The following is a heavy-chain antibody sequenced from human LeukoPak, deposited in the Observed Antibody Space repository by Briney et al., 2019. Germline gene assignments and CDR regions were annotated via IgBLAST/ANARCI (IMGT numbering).Heavy chain of an antibody. J-gene: IGHJ5*02. D-gene: IGHD2-2*01. CDR2: VNPNSGNT. V-gene: IGHV1-8*01. CDR3: ARRYCSSTSCYLVSWFDP. CDR1: GYTFTSYD. Sequence: ASVKVSCKASGYTFTSYDINWVRQATGQGLEWMGWVNPNSGNTGYAQKFQGRVTRTRNTSISTAYMELSSLRSEDTAVYYCARRYCSSTSCYLVSWFDPWGQGTLVTVSS.